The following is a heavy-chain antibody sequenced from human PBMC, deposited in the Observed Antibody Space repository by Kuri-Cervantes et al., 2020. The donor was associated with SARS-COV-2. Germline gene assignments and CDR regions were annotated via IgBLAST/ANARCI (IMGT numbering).Heavy chain of an antibody. V-gene: IGHV1-3*01. CDR2: IDADDT. Sequence: ASVKVSCKASGYTFSSNAIHWVRQAPGQRLEWMGWIDADDTKYSQKFQGRVTMTEDTSTDTAYMELSSLRSEDTAVYYCATAAIVGVTRWFDPWGQGTLVTVSS. CDR3: ATAAIVGVTRWFDP. CDR1: GYTFSSNA. D-gene: IGHD1-26*01. J-gene: IGHJ5*02.